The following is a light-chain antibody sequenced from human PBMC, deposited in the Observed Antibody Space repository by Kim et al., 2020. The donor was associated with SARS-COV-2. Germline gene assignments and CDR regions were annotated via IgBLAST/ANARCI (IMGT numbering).Light chain of an antibody. CDR2: TNN. CDR3: AVWDDTLSGWA. CDR1: SSNIGSNP. J-gene: IGLJ3*02. V-gene: IGLV1-44*01. Sequence: QSVLTQPPSASGTPGQRITIPCSGSSSNIGSNPLNWYQQVPGTAPKLLIYTNNQRPSGVPDRFSGSKSGTSASLAISGLQSEDEADYYCAVWDDTLSGWAFGGGTKLTVL.